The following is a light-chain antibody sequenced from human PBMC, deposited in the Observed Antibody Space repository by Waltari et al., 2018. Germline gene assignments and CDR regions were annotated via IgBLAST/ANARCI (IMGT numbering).Light chain of an antibody. Sequence: ELVMTQSPATLSVSPGERATLSCRASQSVSSNLARYQQKPGQAPMLLIYGASTRATGIPARFSGSGSGTEFTLTISSLQSEDFAVYYCQQYNNWVRTFGQGTKVEIK. CDR2: GAS. CDR1: QSVSSN. J-gene: IGKJ1*01. V-gene: IGKV3-15*01. CDR3: QQYNNWVRT.